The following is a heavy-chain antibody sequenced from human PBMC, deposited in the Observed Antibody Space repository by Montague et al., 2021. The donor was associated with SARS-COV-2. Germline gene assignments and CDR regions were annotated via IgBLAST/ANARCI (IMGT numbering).Heavy chain of an antibody. J-gene: IGHJ4*02. Sequence: SLRLSCAASGFRFSDFYMAWIRQSPGRGLGWLAYIDAGGTTISYADSVKGRFTISRDNAKESLFLQMGSLRAGDTAFYYCARPLSTRSAGGFATWGQGTLVTVSS. CDR2: IDAGGTTI. D-gene: IGHD5/OR15-5a*01. CDR1: GFRFSDFY. CDR3: ARPLSTRSAGGFAT. V-gene: IGHV3-11*01.